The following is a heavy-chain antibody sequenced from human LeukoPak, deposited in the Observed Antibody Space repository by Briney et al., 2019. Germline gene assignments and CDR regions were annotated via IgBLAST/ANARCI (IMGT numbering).Heavy chain of an antibody. Sequence: SETLSLTCTVSGYSISSGYYWGWIRQPPGKGLEWIGSIYHSGSTYYNPSLKSRVTISVDTSKNQFSLKLSSVTAADTAVYYCARPRHIVVGAFDIWGQGTMVTVSS. CDR3: ARPRHIVVGAFDI. CDR2: IYHSGST. J-gene: IGHJ3*02. CDR1: GYSISSGYY. V-gene: IGHV4-38-2*02. D-gene: IGHD2-21*01.